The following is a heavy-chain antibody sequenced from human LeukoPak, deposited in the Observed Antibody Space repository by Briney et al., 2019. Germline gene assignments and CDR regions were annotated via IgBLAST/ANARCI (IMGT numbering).Heavy chain of an antibody. CDR1: GGSFSAYY. V-gene: IGHV4-34*01. CDR3: APRGDIEHSYVYGKWFDP. J-gene: IGHJ5*02. Sequence: SSETLSLTCAVYGGSFSAYYWTWIRQPPGKGLEWIGEINHSGSSNYNSSLRRRVTISVDTSYKQFSLRLSSVTAADTAVYYCAPRGDIEHSYVYGKWFDPWGQGTRVTVSS. CDR2: INHSGSS. D-gene: IGHD5-18*01.